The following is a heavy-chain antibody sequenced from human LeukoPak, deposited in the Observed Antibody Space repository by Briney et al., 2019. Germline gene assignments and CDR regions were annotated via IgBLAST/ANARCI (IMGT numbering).Heavy chain of an antibody. CDR1: GFTFSSYA. V-gene: IGHV3-48*01. Sequence: GGSLRLSCAASGFTFSSYALNWVRQAPGKGLEWVSYIRWSSSVIYYTDSVKGRFTISRDDAKNSLYLQMNSLRAEDTAVYYCARTSPWCSSTSCFQAFDIWGQGTMVTVSS. D-gene: IGHD2-2*01. J-gene: IGHJ3*02. CDR3: ARTSPWCSSTSCFQAFDI. CDR2: IRWSSSVI.